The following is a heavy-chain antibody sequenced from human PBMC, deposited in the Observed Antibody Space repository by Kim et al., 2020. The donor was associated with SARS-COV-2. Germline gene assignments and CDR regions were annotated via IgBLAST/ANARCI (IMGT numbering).Heavy chain of an antibody. CDR1: GGSFSGYY. V-gene: IGHV4-34*01. CDR2: INHSGST. Sequence: SETLSLTCTVYGGSFSGYYWSWIRQPPGKGLEWIGEINHSGSTNYNPSLKSRVTISVDTSKNQFSLKLSSVTAADTAVYYCARGRSRDYWGQGTLVTVSS. CDR3: ARGRSRDY. J-gene: IGHJ4*02.